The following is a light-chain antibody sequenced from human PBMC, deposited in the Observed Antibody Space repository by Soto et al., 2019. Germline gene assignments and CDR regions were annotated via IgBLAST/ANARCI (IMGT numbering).Light chain of an antibody. J-gene: IGLJ1*01. CDR3: CSYARNTTYV. CDR1: SSAVETYNL. CDR2: EVN. V-gene: IGLV2-23*02. Sequence: QSALTQPASVSGSPGQSISISCTGTSSAVETYNLVSWNQQHPGKAPKVLIYEVNKRPSGVSNRFSGSKSGNTASLTISGLQAEDEADYYCCSYARNTTYVFGPGTKVTVL.